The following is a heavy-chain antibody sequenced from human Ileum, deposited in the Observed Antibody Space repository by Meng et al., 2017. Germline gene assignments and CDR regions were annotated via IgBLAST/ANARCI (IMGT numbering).Heavy chain of an antibody. CDR1: GYTFTTSY. Sequence: ASVKVSCKASGYTFTTSYAHWVRQAPGQGLEWMGVINAGSGDTAYAQKFQGRLTMTRDTSTSTLYMELSSLRSEDTAVYYCAKDSHGYGDGGHWGQGTLVTVSS. CDR2: INAGSGDT. J-gene: IGHJ4*02. CDR3: AKDSHGYGDGGH. D-gene: IGHD4-17*01. V-gene: IGHV1-46*01.